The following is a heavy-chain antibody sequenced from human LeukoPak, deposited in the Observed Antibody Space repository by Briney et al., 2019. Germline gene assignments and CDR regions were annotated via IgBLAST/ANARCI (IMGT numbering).Heavy chain of an antibody. J-gene: IGHJ5*02. Sequence: KPSETLSLTCTVSGGSISSSSYYWGWIRQPPGKGLEWIGSIYYSGSTYYNPSLKSRVTISVDTSKNQFSLKLSSVTAADTAVYYCARQGNYYDSSGYYYDWFDPWGQGTLVTVSS. D-gene: IGHD3-22*01. CDR2: IYYSGST. CDR1: GGSISSSSYY. CDR3: ARQGNYYDSSGYYYDWFDP. V-gene: IGHV4-39*01.